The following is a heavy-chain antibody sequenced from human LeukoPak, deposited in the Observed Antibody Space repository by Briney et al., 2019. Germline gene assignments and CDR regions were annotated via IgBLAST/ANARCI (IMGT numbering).Heavy chain of an antibody. D-gene: IGHD3-10*02. J-gene: IGHJ6*04. CDR3: AELGITMIGGV. CDR1: GFTFDDYA. Sequence: GGSLRLSCAASGFTFDDYAMHWVRQAPGKGLEWISYISRSSSIIHYADSVKGRFTISRDSAKNSLYPQMNSLRAEDTAVYYCAELGITMIGGVWGKGTTVTISS. V-gene: IGHV3-48*01. CDR2: ISRSSSII.